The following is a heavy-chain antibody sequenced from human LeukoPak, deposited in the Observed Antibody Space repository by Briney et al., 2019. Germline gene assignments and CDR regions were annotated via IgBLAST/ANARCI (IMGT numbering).Heavy chain of an antibody. J-gene: IGHJ4*02. CDR3: SREDY. Sequence: ASVKVSCKASGYTFTDYYLCWVRQAPGHGLEWMAWINPKSGDTRFAQRFDGRVTLTRDTSISTVYMELNSLTTDDTAIYYCSREDYWGQGTLVTVSS. V-gene: IGHV1-2*02. CDR2: INPKSGDT. CDR1: GYTFTDYY.